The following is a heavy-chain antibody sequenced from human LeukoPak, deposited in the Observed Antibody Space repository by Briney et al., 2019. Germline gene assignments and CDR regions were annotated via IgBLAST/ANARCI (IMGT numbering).Heavy chain of an antibody. CDR3: ARGEGGDNHYFDY. D-gene: IGHD2-21*01. J-gene: IGHJ4*02. Sequence: SVKVSCKASGGSVSSYAISWVRQAPGQGLEWMGGIIPIFGTANYAQKFQGRVTITADESTSTAYMELSSPRSEDTAVYYCARGEGGDNHYFDYWGQGTLVTVSS. CDR2: IIPIFGTA. V-gene: IGHV1-69*13. CDR1: GGSVSSYA.